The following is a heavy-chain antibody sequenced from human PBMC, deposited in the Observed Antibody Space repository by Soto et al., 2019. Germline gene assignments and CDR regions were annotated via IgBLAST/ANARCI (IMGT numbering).Heavy chain of an antibody. CDR3: APHDGPAAAGLVFDF. CDR2: IKQDENGK. D-gene: IGHD6-13*01. J-gene: IGHJ4*02. CDR1: GFTFSSRW. Sequence: GGSLRLSCEASGFTFSSRWMTWVRQGPGKGLEWVANIKQDENGKDYVDSVKGRFTISRDNAKNSLYLQMNSLRAEDTAVYYYAPHDGPAAAGLVFDFWGQGTLVTVSS. V-gene: IGHV3-7*02.